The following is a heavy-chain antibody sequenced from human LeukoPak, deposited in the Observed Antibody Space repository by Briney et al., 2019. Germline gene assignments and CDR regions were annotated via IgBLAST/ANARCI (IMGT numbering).Heavy chain of an antibody. CDR1: GGSISSYY. V-gene: IGHV4-59*01. CDR3: ARVSPLGGWLDP. Sequence: SETLSLTCTVSGGSISSYYWSWIRQPPGKGLEWIGYIYYSGSTNYNPSLKSRVTISVDTSKNQFSLKLSSVTAADTAVYYCARVSPLGGWLDPWGQGTLVTVSS. D-gene: IGHD3-16*01. CDR2: IYYSGST. J-gene: IGHJ5*02.